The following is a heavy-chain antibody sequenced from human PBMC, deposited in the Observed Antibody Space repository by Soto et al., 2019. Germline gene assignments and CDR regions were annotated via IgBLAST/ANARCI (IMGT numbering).Heavy chain of an antibody. D-gene: IGHD3-10*01. Sequence: EVQLLESGGGLVHPGESLGLSCAASGFGFKSYSTDVVTTYYADSVKGRFTISRDNSKNILYLHMNSLRAEDSAVYHCAKRAWRDSTGSSDYWGQGTLVTVSS. CDR3: AKRAWRDSTGSSDY. J-gene: IGHJ4*02. V-gene: IGHV3-23*01. CDR1: GFGFKSYS. CDR2: DVVTT.